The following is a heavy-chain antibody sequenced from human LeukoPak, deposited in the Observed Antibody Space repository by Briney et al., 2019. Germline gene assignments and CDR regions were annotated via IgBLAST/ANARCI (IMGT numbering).Heavy chain of an antibody. CDR2: ISGSGGST. CDR3: AKFMWSGSYDLYYYYHYYMDV. D-gene: IGHD3-10*01. Sequence: GGSLRLSCAASGFTFSIYAMRWVRQAPGKGLECVSAISGSGGSTYYADSVKGRFTISRDNSKNTLYLQMNSLRAEDTAVYYCAKFMWSGSYDLYYYYHYYMDVWGKGSTVTVSS. J-gene: IGHJ6*03. CDR1: GFTFSIYA. V-gene: IGHV3-23*01.